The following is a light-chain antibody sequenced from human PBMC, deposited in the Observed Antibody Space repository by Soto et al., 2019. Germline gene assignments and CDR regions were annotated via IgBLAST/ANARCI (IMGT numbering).Light chain of an antibody. Sequence: DIQMTQSPSTLSASVGDRVTITCRASQSIGDWLAWYQKRPGEAPNLLIYAASSLQSGVPSRFSGSGSGTDFTLTISSLQPEDFATYYCQQTYSAPFTCGPGTKVDI. CDR3: QQTYSAPFT. V-gene: IGKV1-39*01. CDR2: AAS. CDR1: QSIGDW. J-gene: IGKJ3*01.